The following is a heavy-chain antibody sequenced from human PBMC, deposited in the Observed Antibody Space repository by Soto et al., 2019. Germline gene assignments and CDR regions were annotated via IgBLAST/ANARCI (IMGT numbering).Heavy chain of an antibody. Sequence: QLQLQESGPGLVKPSETLSLTCTVSDGSISSRSNYWGWIRQPPGKGLEWIGSIFYSGNTYYNPSLKSRVTISVDTSKNQFSLKLSSVTAADTAVYYCVRLCSNNFLLPAYWGQGTLVSVSS. J-gene: IGHJ4*02. D-gene: IGHD2-2*01. CDR3: VRLCSNNFLLPAY. CDR1: DGSISSRSNY. V-gene: IGHV4-39*01. CDR2: IFYSGNT.